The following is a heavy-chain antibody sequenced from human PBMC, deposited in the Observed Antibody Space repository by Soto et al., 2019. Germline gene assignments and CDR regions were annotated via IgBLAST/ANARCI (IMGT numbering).Heavy chain of an antibody. J-gene: IGHJ6*02. V-gene: IGHV3-30*18. CDR3: AKETLNDYGGNPWAYGMDV. CDR1: GFTFSSYG. D-gene: IGHD4-17*01. CDR2: ISYDGSNK. Sequence: GWSLRLSCAASGFTFSSYGMHWVRQAPGKGLEWVAVISYDGSNKYYADSVKGRFTISRDNSKNTLYLQMNSLRAEDTAVYYCAKETLNDYGGNPWAYGMDVWGQGTTVTVSS.